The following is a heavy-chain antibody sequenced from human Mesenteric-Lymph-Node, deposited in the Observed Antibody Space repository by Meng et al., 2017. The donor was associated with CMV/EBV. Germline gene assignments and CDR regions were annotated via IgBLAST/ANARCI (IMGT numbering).Heavy chain of an antibody. CDR2: IKSKSDGGTT. V-gene: IGHV3-15*01. Sequence: GGSLRLSCAASGFTFSNAWMNWVRQAPGKGLGWVGRIKSKSDGGTTDHAAPVKGRFTISRDDSKNTLFLQMNSLKTEDTAVYYCARYCGSTTCYRPGWGQGTLVTVSS. CDR3: ARYCGSTTCYRPG. D-gene: IGHD2-2*01. J-gene: IGHJ4*02. CDR1: GFTFSNAW.